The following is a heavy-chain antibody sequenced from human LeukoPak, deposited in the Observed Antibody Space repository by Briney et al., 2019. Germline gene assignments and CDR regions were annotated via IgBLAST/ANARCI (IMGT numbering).Heavy chain of an antibody. V-gene: IGHV3-23*01. CDR3: ARARWELLPPDFDY. CDR1: GFTFSSYA. J-gene: IGHJ4*02. CDR2: ISGSGGST. Sequence: GASLRLSCAASGFTFSSYAMSWVRQAPGKGLEWVLAISGSGGSTYYADSVKGRFTISRDNSKNTLYLQMNSLRAEDTAVYYCARARWELLPPDFDYWGQGTLVTVSS. D-gene: IGHD1-26*01.